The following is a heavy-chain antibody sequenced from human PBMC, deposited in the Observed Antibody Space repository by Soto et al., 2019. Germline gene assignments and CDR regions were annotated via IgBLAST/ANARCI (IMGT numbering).Heavy chain of an antibody. J-gene: IGHJ5*02. CDR2: ISAYNGNT. D-gene: IGHD6-19*01. Sequence: ASVKVSCKASGYTFTSYGISWVRQAPGQGLEWMGWISAYNGNTNYAQKLQGRVTMTTDTSTSTAYMELRSLRSDDTAVYYCARDYGGIAVAGSKGNWFDPWGQGTLVTVS. CDR1: GYTFTSYG. CDR3: ARDYGGIAVAGSKGNWFDP. V-gene: IGHV1-18*01.